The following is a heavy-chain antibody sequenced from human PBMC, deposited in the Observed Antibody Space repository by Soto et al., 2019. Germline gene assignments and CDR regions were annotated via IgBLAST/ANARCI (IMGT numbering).Heavy chain of an antibody. CDR3: ARDPGYSYGYH. D-gene: IGHD5-18*01. V-gene: IGHV1-3*01. Sequence: QVQLVQSGAEVKKPGASVKVSCKASGYTFTSYAMHWVRQAPGQRLEWMGWINAGNGNTKYSQKFQGRVTITRDTSASTAYMELSSLRSADTAVYYCARDPGYSYGYHWGQGTLVPVSS. CDR1: GYTFTSYA. CDR2: INAGNGNT. J-gene: IGHJ5*02.